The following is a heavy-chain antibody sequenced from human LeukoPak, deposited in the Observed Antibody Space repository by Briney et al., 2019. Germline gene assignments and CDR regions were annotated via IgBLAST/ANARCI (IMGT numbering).Heavy chain of an antibody. CDR1: GYSFTNYW. D-gene: IGHD1-26*01. CDR3: ARRRDLYSESYYTFDY. V-gene: IGHV5-51*01. J-gene: IGHJ4*02. Sequence: GESLKISCKGSGYSFTNYWIGWVRQMPGKGLKWMGIIYPGDSDARYSPSFQGQVTISADKSISTAYLQWSSLKASDTAMYYCARRRDLYSESYYTFDYWGQGTLVTVSS. CDR2: IYPGDSDA.